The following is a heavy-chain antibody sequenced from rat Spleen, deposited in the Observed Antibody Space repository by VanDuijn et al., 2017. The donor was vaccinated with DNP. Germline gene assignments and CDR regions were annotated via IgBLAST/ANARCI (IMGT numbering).Heavy chain of an antibody. J-gene: IGHJ2*01. CDR3: GRDLGGDY. CDR2: ISTNGGNA. D-gene: IGHD5-1*01. V-gene: IGHV5S13*01. CDR1: GFTFSYYW. Sequence: EVKLVESGGGLVQPGRSLKLSCVASGFTFSYYWMAWVRQASTTGLEWVASISTNGGNAYYRDSVKGRFTISRDNAKNTLYLQMNSLRSEDTATYYCGRDLGGDYWGQGVMVTVSS.